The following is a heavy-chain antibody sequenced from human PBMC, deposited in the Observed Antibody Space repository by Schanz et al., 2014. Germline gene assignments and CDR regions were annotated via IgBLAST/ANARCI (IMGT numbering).Heavy chain of an antibody. CDR2: IIPILGIA. D-gene: IGHD2-2*01. J-gene: IGHJ4*02. CDR1: GGTFSSYS. V-gene: IGHV1-69*04. Sequence: QVQLVQSGAEVKKPGSSVKVSCKASGGTFSSYSISWVRQAPGQGLEWMGRIIPILGIANYAQKFQGRVTNTADKSTSTAYMDLSSLRSEDTAVYYCARDPVLRYCSSTSCYEDYFDYWGQGTLVTVSS. CDR3: ARDPVLRYCSSTSCYEDYFDY.